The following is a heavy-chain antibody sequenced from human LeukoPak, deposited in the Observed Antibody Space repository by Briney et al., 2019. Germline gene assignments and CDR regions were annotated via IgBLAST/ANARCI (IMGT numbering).Heavy chain of an antibody. CDR1: GFTFNYAW. CDR3: TRVGYIDEGIDY. D-gene: IGHD5-24*01. CDR2: IKQDGSKK. Sequence: GGSLRLSCAASGFTFNYAWMTWVRQAPGKGLEWVANIKQDGSKKSYVDSVKGRFTISRDNAKNSLYLQMNSLRAEDTAIYYCTRVGYIDEGIDYWGQGTLVTVSS. V-gene: IGHV3-7*04. J-gene: IGHJ4*02.